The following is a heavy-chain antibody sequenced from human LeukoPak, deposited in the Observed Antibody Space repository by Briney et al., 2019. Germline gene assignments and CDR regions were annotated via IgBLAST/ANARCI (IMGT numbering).Heavy chain of an antibody. Sequence: GGSLRLSCAASGFTFSSYSMNWVRQAPGKGLEWVSSISSSSSYIYSADSVKGRFTISRDNAKNSLYLQMNSLRAEDTAVYYCVRILTVAWSERRPGYYYMDVWGKGTTVTISS. J-gene: IGHJ6*03. CDR3: VRILTVAWSERRPGYYYMDV. D-gene: IGHD1-1*01. V-gene: IGHV3-21*01. CDR1: GFTFSSYS. CDR2: ISSSSSYI.